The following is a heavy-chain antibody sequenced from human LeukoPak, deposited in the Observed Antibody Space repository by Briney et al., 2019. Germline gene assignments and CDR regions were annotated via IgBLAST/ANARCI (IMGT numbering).Heavy chain of an antibody. J-gene: IGHJ4*02. CDR1: GGSISSYY. CDR2: IYYSGYT. CDR3: ARATPLWFGYQFTYFDY. V-gene: IGHV4-59*01. Sequence: SETLSLTCTVSGGSISSYYWSWIRQPPGRGLEWIGYIYYSGYTNYNPSLKSRVTISVDTSKNQFSLKLSSVTAADTAVYYCARATPLWFGYQFTYFDYWGQGTLVTVSS. D-gene: IGHD3-10*01.